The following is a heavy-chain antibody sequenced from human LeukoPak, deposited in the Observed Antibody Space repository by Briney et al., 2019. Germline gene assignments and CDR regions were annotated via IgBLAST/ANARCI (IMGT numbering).Heavy chain of an antibody. CDR1: GFIFSDYT. CDR2: IESNGNEK. D-gene: IGHD2-2*01. J-gene: IGHJ4*01. CDR3: ARGVTSWPQGPYHFDN. V-gene: IGHV3-30*02. Sequence: GGSLRLSCAVSGFIFSDYTMNWVRQAPGKGLEWVASIESNGNEKYSSDSLKDRFTISRDNSKNTLYLQLNTVRPEDTAVFYCARGVTSWPQGPYHFDNWGHGILITVSS.